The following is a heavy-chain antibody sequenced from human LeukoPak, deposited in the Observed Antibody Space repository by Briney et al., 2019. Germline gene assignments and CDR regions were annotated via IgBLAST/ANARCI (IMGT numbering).Heavy chain of an antibody. D-gene: IGHD6-19*01. CDR2: TYYRSKWYN. V-gene: IGHV6-1*01. CDR3: ARDASGWYRNDYYYYGMDV. Sequence: SQTLSLTFAISGDSVSINSAAWNWIRQSPSRGLEWLGRTYYRSKWYNDYAVSVKSRITINPDTSKNQFSLQLNSVTPEDTAVYYCARDASGWYRNDYYYYGMDVWGQGTTVTVSS. J-gene: IGHJ6*02. CDR1: GDSVSINSAA.